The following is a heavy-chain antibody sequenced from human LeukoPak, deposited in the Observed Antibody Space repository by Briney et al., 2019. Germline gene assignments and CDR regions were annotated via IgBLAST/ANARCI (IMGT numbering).Heavy chain of an antibody. Sequence: SETLSLTCTVSGYSISSGYYWGWIRQPPGKGLEWIGEINHSGSTNYNPSLKSRVTISVDTSKNQFSLKLSSVTAADTAVYYCARLSGLQNWFDPWGQGTLVTVSS. J-gene: IGHJ5*02. CDR2: INHSGST. CDR1: GYSISSGYY. V-gene: IGHV4-38-2*02. D-gene: IGHD2-21*02. CDR3: ARLSGLQNWFDP.